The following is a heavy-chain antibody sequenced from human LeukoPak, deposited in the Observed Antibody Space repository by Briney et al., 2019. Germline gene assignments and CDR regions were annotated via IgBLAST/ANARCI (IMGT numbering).Heavy chain of an antibody. CDR1: GYSISSGYY. J-gene: IGHJ4*02. V-gene: IGHV4-38-2*01. CDR2: IYQSGST. CDR3: AGVNMLAGYGEFDY. D-gene: IGHD3-9*01. Sequence: SETLSLTCAVSGYSISSGYYWGWIRQPPGKGLEWIGSIYQSGSTYYNPSLKSRVTISVGTSKNQFSLKLSSVTAADTAVYYCAGVNMLAGYGEFDYWGQGTLVTVSS.